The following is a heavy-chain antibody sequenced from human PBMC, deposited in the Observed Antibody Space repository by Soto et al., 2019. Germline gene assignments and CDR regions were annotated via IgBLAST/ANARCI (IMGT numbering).Heavy chain of an antibody. D-gene: IGHD4-17*01. CDR2: IYYSGST. CDR1: GGSVSSGSYY. J-gene: IGHJ4*02. V-gene: IGHV4-61*01. CDR3: ARGDGDYPLDY. Sequence: QVQLQESGPGLVKPSETLSLTCTVSGGSVSSGSYYWSWIRQPPGKGLEWIGYIYYSGSTNYNPSLKSRVTISVDTAKNQFSLKLSSVTAADTAVYYCARGDGDYPLDYWGQGTLVTVS.